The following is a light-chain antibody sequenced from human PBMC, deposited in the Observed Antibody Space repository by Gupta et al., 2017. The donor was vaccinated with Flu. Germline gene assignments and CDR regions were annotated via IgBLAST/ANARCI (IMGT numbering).Light chain of an antibody. CDR1: SSNLGAGYD. CDR2: GNN. CDR3: QSYDSSMRV. Sequence: QSVLTQPPPVSGAPGPRVTISCTGSSSNLGAGYDVHWYQQLPGTSPKLLIYGNNNRPSGVPDRFSGSKSGTSASLAITGLQSEDEADYYCQSYDSSMRVFGGGTRLTVL. V-gene: IGLV1-40*01. J-gene: IGLJ2*01.